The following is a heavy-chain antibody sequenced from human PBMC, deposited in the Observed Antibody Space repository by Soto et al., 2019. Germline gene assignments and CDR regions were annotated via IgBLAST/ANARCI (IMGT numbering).Heavy chain of an antibody. CDR3: VKDRWGFDH. V-gene: IGHV3-64D*06. D-gene: IGHD1-26*01. CDR1: GFSFSTYA. CDR2: ISHAEMST. J-gene: IGHJ4*02. Sequence: GGSLRLSCSASGFSFSTYAMHWVRQAPGKGREYVSAISHAEMSTYYADAVKGRFTVSRDNSKNTLYLQMTGLSAEDTAMYHCVKDRWGFDHWGQGTLVTVSS.